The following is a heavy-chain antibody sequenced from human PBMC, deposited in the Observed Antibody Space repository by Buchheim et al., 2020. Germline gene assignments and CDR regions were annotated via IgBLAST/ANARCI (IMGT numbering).Heavy chain of an antibody. CDR2: ISSSSSTI. J-gene: IGHJ4*02. D-gene: IGHD6-13*01. Sequence: EVQLVESGGGLVQPGGSLRLSCAASGFTFSSYSMHWVRQAPGKGLEWVSYISSSSSTIYYADSVKGRFTISRDNAKNSLYLQMNSLRAEDTSMYDCARDPESYSSSWAHDYWGQGTL. CDR1: GFTFSSYS. V-gene: IGHV3-48*01. CDR3: ARDPESYSSSWAHDY.